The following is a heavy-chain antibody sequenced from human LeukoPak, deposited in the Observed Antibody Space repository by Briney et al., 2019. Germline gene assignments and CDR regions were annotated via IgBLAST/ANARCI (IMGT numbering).Heavy chain of an antibody. CDR1: GFSISSYY. D-gene: IGHD1-1*01. Sequence: SETPSLTCTGSGFSISSYYWSWIRQAPGKGLEWIGYIYCSGSTNYKPSLKSRVTISVDTSKNQFSLKLSSVTAADTAVYYCARDRTGTYDYWGQGTLVTVSS. V-gene: IGHV4-59*01. CDR2: IYCSGST. J-gene: IGHJ4*02. CDR3: ARDRTGTYDY.